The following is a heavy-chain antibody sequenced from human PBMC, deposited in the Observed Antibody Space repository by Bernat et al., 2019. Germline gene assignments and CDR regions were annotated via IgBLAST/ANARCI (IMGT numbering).Heavy chain of an antibody. V-gene: IGHV3-15*01. D-gene: IGHD3-10*01. Sequence: LVESGGGLVKPGGSLRLSCAASGFTFSNAWMSWVRQAPGKGLEWVGRIKNKTDGGTTDYAAPVKGRFTISRDDSKNTLYLQMNSLKTEDTAVYYCTTENVLLWFGELLGGMDVWGQGTTFNVSS. CDR3: TTENVLLWFGELLGGMDV. J-gene: IGHJ6*02. CDR1: GFTFSNAW. CDR2: IKNKTDGGTT.